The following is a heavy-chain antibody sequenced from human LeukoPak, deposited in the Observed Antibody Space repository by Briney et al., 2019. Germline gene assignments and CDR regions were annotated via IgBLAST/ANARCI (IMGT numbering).Heavy chain of an antibody. CDR1: GYTLTELS. V-gene: IGHV1-24*01. D-gene: IGHD3-3*01. CDR3: ATDGGLASYYDFWSGYYGMDV. J-gene: IGHJ6*02. Sequence: ASVKVSCKVSGYTLTELSMHWVRQAPGKGLEWMGGFDPEDGETIYAQKFQGRVTMTEDTSTDTAYMGLSSLRSEDTAVYYCATDGGLASYYDFWSGYYGMDVWGQGTTVTVSS. CDR2: FDPEDGET.